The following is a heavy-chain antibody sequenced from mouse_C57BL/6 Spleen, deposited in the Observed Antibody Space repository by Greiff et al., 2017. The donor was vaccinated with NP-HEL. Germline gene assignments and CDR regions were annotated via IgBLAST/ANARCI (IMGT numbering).Heavy chain of an antibody. CDR1: GYTFTSYW. CDR2: IDPSDSYT. J-gene: IGHJ1*03. V-gene: IGHV1-69*01. D-gene: IGHD1-1*01. Sequence: VQLQQSGAELVMPGASVKLSCKASGYTFTSYWMHWVKQRPGQGLEWIGEIDPSDSYTNYNQKFKGKSTLTVDKSSSTAYMQLSSLTSEDSAVYYCARRNGSSYVWYFDVWGTGTTVTVSS. CDR3: ARRNGSSYVWYFDV.